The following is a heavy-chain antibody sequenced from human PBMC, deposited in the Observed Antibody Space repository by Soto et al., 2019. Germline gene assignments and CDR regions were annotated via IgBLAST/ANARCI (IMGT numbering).Heavy chain of an antibody. D-gene: IGHD3-22*01. J-gene: IGHJ5*02. CDR3: ANSNSAGYYSNNWFDP. CDR2: ISYDGSNK. V-gene: IGHV3-30*18. CDR1: GFTFSSYG. Sequence: QVQLVESGGGVVQPGRSLRLSCAASGFTFSSYGMHWVRQAPGKGLEWVAVISYDGSNKYYADSVKGRFTISRDNSKNALELQRNSLRAEDTAVFYCANSNSAGYYSNNWFDPWGQGTLVTVSS.